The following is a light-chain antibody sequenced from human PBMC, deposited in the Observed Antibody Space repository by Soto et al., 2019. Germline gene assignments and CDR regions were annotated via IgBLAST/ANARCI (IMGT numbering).Light chain of an antibody. CDR1: QSIRSW. J-gene: IGKJ4*01. CDR3: QQYNSYSLT. V-gene: IGKV1-5*01. CDR2: DAS. Sequence: DIQMTQSPSTLSESVGDRVTITCRASQSIRSWLAWYQQKPGKAPKLLIYDASSLQSGVPSRFSGSESGTEFTLTISSLQPDDFATYYCQQYNSYSLTFGGGTKVEIK.